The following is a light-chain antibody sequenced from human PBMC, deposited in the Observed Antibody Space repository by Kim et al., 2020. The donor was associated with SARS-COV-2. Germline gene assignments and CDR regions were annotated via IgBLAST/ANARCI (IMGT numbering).Light chain of an antibody. CDR1: SLRSYY. CDR3: NSRDNSDNHVL. J-gene: IGLJ2*01. V-gene: IGLV3-19*01. CDR2: GKN. Sequence: SSELNQDPVVSVALGQKVRITCQGDSLRSYYATWYQQKPGQAPLLVIYGKNNRPSGIPDRFSGSSSGSTASLTITGAQAEDEADYYCNSRDNSDNHVLFGGGTQLTVL.